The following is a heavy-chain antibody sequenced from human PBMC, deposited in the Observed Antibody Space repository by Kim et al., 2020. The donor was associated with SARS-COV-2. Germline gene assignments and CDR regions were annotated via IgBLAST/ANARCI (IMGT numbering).Heavy chain of an antibody. J-gene: IGHJ4*02. CDR1: GYTFTSYA. CDR3: ARGVWGGATEDY. Sequence: ASVKVSCKASGYTFTSYAMHWVRQAPGQRLEWMGWINAGNGNTKYSQKFQGRVTITRDTSASTAYMELSSLRSEDTAVYYCARGVWGGATEDYWGQGTLVTVSS. V-gene: IGHV1-3*01. D-gene: IGHD1-26*01. CDR2: INAGNGNT.